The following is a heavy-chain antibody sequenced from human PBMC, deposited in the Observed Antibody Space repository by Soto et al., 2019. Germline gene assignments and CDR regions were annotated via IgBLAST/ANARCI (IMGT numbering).Heavy chain of an antibody. CDR3: VRYGVAAAY. Sequence: QVQLVQSGAEVKKPGASVRVSCKASGYTFTSYNINWVRQATGQGLQWLGWMNPNSGTTGYAQTFQDLITVTSDTSITPGYMELRSLRSDDTAVYSCVRYGVAAAYWGQGPLVTVSS. J-gene: IGHJ4*01. CDR2: MNPNSGTT. D-gene: IGHD2-8*01. CDR1: GYTFTSYN. V-gene: IGHV1-8*01.